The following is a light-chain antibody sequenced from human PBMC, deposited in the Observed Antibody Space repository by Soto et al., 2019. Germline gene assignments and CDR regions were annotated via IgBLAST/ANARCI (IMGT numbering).Light chain of an antibody. J-gene: IGKJ4*01. Sequence: DIQMTQSPSSLSASVGDRVTITCRASQDINIYLNWYQQRPGKAPNLLIYTASSMQSGVPSRFSGSGSGTDFSLTITSLQPEDFATYFCQQSHSTQLTFGGGTKVDIK. CDR1: QDINIY. CDR3: QQSHSTQLT. V-gene: IGKV1-39*01. CDR2: TAS.